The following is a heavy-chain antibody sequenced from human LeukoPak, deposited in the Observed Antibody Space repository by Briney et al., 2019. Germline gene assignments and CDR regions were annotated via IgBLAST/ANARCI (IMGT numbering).Heavy chain of an antibody. J-gene: IGHJ6*02. CDR2: IIPIFGSA. CDR1: GGTFRSYA. CDR3: ARALLRYCSSTSCYEWDYYYYGMDV. V-gene: IGHV1-69*13. Sequence: ASVKVSCKASGGTFRSYAISWVRQAPGEGLEWMGGIIPIFGSANYAQKFQGRVTITADECTSTAYMELSSLRSEDTAVYYCARALLRYCSSTSCYEWDYYYYGMDVWGQGTTVTVSS. D-gene: IGHD2-2*01.